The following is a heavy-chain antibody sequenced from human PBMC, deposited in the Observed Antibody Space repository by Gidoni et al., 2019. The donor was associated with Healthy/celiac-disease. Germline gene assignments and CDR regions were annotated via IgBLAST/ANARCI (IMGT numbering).Heavy chain of an antibody. CDR3: AKGGVRKEPRFDY. J-gene: IGHJ4*02. CDR1: GFNFSSYA. CDR2: IRGSGGST. Sequence: EVQLLESGGGLVQPGGSLRLYCAASGFNFSSYAMSWVRQAPGKGLEWFSAIRGSGGSTYYADSVKGRFTISRDNSKNTLYLQMNSLRAEDTAVYYCAKGGVRKEPRFDYWGQGTLVTVSS. D-gene: IGHD1-1*01. V-gene: IGHV3-23*01.